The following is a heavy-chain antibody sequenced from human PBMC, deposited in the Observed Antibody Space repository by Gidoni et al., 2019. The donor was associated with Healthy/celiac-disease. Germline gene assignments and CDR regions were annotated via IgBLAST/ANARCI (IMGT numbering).Heavy chain of an antibody. V-gene: IGHV3-23*01. J-gene: IGHJ6*02. CDR3: AKDEYYYGSGSYFHYGMDV. Sequence: EVQLLESGGGLVQPGGSLRLSCAASGFTFSSYAMSLFRQAPGKGLEWVSAISGSGGSTYYADSVKGRFTISRDNSKNTLYLQMNSLRAEDTAVYYCAKDEYYYGSGSYFHYGMDVWGQGTTVTVSS. CDR1: GFTFSSYA. CDR2: ISGSGGST. D-gene: IGHD3-10*01.